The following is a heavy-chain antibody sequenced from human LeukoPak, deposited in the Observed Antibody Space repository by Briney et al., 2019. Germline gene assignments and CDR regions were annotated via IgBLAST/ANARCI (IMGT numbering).Heavy chain of an antibody. J-gene: IGHJ5*02. Sequence: SVKVSCKASGFTFTSSSMRWVRQARGQRPEWIGWIVIGSGNTNYAQKFQERVTITRDMSTSTAYMKLSSLRSEDTDVYYCAASLWFGELYDIDTWGQGTLVTVSS. D-gene: IGHD3-10*01. V-gene: IGHV1-58*02. CDR1: GFTFTSSS. CDR2: IVIGSGNT. CDR3: AASLWFGELYDIDT.